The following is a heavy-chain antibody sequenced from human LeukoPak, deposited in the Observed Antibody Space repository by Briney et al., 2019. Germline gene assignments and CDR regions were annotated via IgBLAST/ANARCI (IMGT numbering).Heavy chain of an antibody. CDR3: ARDFGGDIVVVPAATDAFDI. CDR2: INPSGGST. D-gene: IGHD2-2*01. Sequence: ASVKVSCMACVYTFTSYYMHWVRQAPGQGLEWMGIINPSGGSTSYAQKFQGRVTMTRDTSTSTVYMELSSLRSEDTAVYYCARDFGGDIVVVPAATDAFDIWGQGTMVTVSS. J-gene: IGHJ3*02. V-gene: IGHV1-46*03. CDR1: VYTFTSYY.